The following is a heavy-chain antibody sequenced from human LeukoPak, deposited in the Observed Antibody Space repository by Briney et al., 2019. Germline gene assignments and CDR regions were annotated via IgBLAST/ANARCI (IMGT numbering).Heavy chain of an antibody. CDR2: INHSGST. CDR3: ASSQGTPAGIAGRGYYYYGMDV. V-gene: IGHV4-34*01. D-gene: IGHD6-6*01. Sequence: PSETLSLTCAVYGGSFSGYYWSWIRQPPGKGLEWIGEINHSGSTNYNPSLKSRVTISVDTSKNQFSLKLSSVTAADTAVYYCASSQGTPAGIAGRGYYYYGMDVWGQGTTVTVSS. J-gene: IGHJ6*02. CDR1: GGSFSGYY.